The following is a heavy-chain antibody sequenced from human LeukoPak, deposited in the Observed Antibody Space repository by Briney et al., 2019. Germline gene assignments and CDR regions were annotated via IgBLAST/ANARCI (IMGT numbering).Heavy chain of an antibody. CDR1: GYTFTSYY. Sequence: GASVKVSCKASGYTFTSYYMHWVRQAPGQGLEGMGIINPSGGSTSYAQKFQGRVTMTRDMSTSTVYMELSSLRSEDTAVYYCARSPDYYGSGSYPHYYYYYYMDVWGKGTTVTVSS. CDR2: INPSGGST. CDR3: ARSPDYYGSGSYPHYYYYYYMDV. V-gene: IGHV1-46*01. J-gene: IGHJ6*03. D-gene: IGHD3-10*01.